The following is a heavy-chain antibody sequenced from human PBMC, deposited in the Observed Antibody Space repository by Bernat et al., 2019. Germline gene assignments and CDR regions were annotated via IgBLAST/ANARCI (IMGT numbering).Heavy chain of an antibody. D-gene: IGHD3-3*01. CDR1: GYSFTSYW. Sequence: EVQLVQSGAEVKKPGESLRISCKGSGYSFTSYWISWVRQMPGKGLEWMGRIDPSDSYTNYSPSSQGHVTISADKSISTAYLQWSSLKASDTAMYYCARLSDDFWSGYYHFDPWGQGTLVTVSS. J-gene: IGHJ5*02. CDR2: IDPSDSYT. CDR3: ARLSDDFWSGYYHFDP. V-gene: IGHV5-10-1*03.